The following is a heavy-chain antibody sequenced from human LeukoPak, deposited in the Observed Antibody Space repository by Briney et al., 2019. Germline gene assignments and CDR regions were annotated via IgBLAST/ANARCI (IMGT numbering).Heavy chain of an antibody. J-gene: IGHJ4*02. CDR2: IIPIFGTA. Sequence: SVKVSCKASGGTFSSYAISWVRQAPGQGLEWMGGIIPIFGTANYAQKFQGRVTITADESTSTAYMELSSPRSEDTAVYYCASSSTQYCSSTSCYYFDYWGQGTLVTVSS. D-gene: IGHD2-2*01. V-gene: IGHV1-69*13. CDR3: ASSSTQYCSSTSCYYFDY. CDR1: GGTFSSYA.